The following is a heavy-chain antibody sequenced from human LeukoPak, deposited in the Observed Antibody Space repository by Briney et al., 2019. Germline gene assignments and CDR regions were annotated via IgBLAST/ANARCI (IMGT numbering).Heavy chain of an antibody. CDR2: IYYSGST. CDR1: GGSMNNYY. J-gene: IGHJ4*02. Sequence: PSETLSLTCTVSGGSMNNYYWNWIRQPPGKGLEWIGYIYYSGSTNYNPSLKSRVTISVDTSKNQFSLKLSSVTAADTAVYYCARAQNSRYYEKAYYFDYWGQGTLVTVSS. CDR3: ARAQNSRYYEKAYYFDY. V-gene: IGHV4-59*12. D-gene: IGHD3-3*01.